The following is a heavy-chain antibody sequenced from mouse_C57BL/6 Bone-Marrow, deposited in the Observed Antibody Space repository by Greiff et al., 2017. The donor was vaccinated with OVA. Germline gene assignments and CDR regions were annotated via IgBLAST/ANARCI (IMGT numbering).Heavy chain of an antibody. V-gene: IGHV1-19*01. D-gene: IGHD1-1*01. J-gene: IGHJ2*01. Sequence: EVKLMESGPVLVKPGASVKMSCKASGYTFTDYYMNWVKQSHGKSLEWIGVINPYNGGTSYNQKFKGKATLTVDKSSSTAYMELNSLTSEDSAVYYCAREGITTVTLFDYWGQGTTLTVSS. CDR3: AREGITTVTLFDY. CDR1: GYTFTDYY. CDR2: INPYNGGT.